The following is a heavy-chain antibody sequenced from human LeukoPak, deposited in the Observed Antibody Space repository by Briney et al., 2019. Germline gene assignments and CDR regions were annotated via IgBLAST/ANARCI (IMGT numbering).Heavy chain of an antibody. J-gene: IGHJ5*02. CDR3: ARQPVLRFLEWNNWFDP. CDR1: GGTFSSYA. V-gene: IGHV1-69*05. D-gene: IGHD3-3*01. CDR2: IIPIFGTA. Sequence: SVKVFCKASGGTFSSYAIGWVRQAPGQGLEWMGRIIPIFGTANYAQKFQGRVTITTDESTSTAYRELSSLRSEDTAVYYCARQPVLRFLEWNNWFDPWGQGTLVTVSS.